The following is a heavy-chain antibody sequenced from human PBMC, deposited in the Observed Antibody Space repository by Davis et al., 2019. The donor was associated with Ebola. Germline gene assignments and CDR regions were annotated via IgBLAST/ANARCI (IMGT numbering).Heavy chain of an antibody. D-gene: IGHD6-13*01. CDR1: GFTFSSYA. Sequence: GESLKISCAASGFTFSSYAMSWARQAPGKGLEWVSAISGSGGSTYYADSVKGRFTISRDNSKNTLYLQMNSLRAEDTAVYYCAKGAPAAGTVYFDYWGQGTLVTVSS. CDR3: AKGAPAAGTVYFDY. CDR2: ISGSGGST. V-gene: IGHV3-23*01. J-gene: IGHJ4*02.